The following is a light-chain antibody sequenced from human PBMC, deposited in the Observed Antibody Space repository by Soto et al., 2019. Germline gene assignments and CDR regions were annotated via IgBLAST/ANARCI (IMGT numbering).Light chain of an antibody. Sequence: DIVMTQSPDSLAVSLGERATINCKSSQSVLYSSNNKNYLAWYQQKPGQPPKRLIYWASTRESGVPDRFSGSGSGTDFTLTISSLQAEDGAVYYCQQYYSTPLTFGGGTKVEI. CDR1: QSVLYSSNNKNY. V-gene: IGKV4-1*01. J-gene: IGKJ4*01. CDR3: QQYYSTPLT. CDR2: WAS.